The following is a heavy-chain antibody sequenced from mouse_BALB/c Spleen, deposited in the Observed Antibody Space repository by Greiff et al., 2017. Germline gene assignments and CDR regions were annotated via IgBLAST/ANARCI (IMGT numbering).Heavy chain of an antibody. V-gene: IGHV3-8*02. CDR1: GDSITSGY. J-gene: IGHJ2*01. Sequence: EVKLMESGPSLVKPSQTLSLTCSVTGDSITSGYWNWIRKFPGNKLEYMGYISYSGSTYYNPSLKSRISITRDTSKNQYYLQLNSVTTEDTATYYCARRDYGINYFDYWGQGTTLTVSS. CDR2: ISYSGST. D-gene: IGHD2-1*01. CDR3: ARRDYGINYFDY.